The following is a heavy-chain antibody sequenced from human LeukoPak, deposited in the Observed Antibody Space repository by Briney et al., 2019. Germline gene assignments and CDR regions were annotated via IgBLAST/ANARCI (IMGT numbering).Heavy chain of an antibody. V-gene: IGHV4-39*01. J-gene: IGHJ6*02. Sequence: SETLSLTCTVSGGSISSSSYYWGWLRQPPGKGLEWIGSIYYSGSTYYNPSLKSRVTISVDTSKNQFSLKLSSVTAADTAVYYCARSQPVTTGFRYYYGMDVWGQGTTVTVSS. CDR1: GGSISSSSYY. CDR2: IYYSGST. CDR3: ARSQPVTTGFRYYYGMDV. D-gene: IGHD4-17*01.